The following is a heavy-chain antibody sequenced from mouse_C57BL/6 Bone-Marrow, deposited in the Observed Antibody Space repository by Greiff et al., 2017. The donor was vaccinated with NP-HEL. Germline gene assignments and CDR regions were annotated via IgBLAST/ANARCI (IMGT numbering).Heavy chain of an antibody. CDR1: GYTFTSYW. V-gene: IGHV1-5*01. J-gene: IGHJ2*01. D-gene: IGHD4-1*01. CDR2: IYPGNSDT. CDR3: TLGRGYFDY. Sequence: VQLKQSGTVLARPGASVKMSCKTSGYTFTSYWMHWVKQRPGQGLEWIGAIYPGNSDTSYNQKFKGKAKLTAVTSASTAYMELSSLTNEDSAVYYCTLGRGYFDYWGQGTTLTVSS.